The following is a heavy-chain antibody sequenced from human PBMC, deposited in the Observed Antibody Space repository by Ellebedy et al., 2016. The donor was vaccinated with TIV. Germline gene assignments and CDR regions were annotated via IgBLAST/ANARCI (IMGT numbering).Heavy chain of an antibody. V-gene: IGHV3-23*01. J-gene: IGHJ6*03. D-gene: IGHD2-2*01. CDR2: VNSFGGST. Sequence: GGSLRLSXVASGFSFNNYAMGWVRQAPGKGLEWVSVVNSFGGSTYHTKSVEGRFTISRDNSKNTLYLQMNSLKAEDTAVYYCAKPAQSHTYCSTTTCYYYYMDVWGKGTTVTVS. CDR3: AKPAQSHTYCSTTTCYYYYMDV. CDR1: GFSFNNYA.